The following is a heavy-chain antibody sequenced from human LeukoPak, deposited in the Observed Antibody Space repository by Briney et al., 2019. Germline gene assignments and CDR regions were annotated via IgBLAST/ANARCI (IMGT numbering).Heavy chain of an antibody. V-gene: IGHV1-18*01. CDR1: GYTFTNYG. D-gene: IGHD2-15*01. J-gene: IGHJ6*02. Sequence: ASVQVSCKATGYTFTNYGISWVRPAPGQGLEWMGWIRPYNGNTNYAQKFQSRVTMTTDTSTTTAYMELRSLRSDDTAVYYCARDLDIVVVAAAVRHYGLDVWGQGTSVTVSS. CDR3: ARDLDIVVVAAAVRHYGLDV. CDR2: IRPYNGNT.